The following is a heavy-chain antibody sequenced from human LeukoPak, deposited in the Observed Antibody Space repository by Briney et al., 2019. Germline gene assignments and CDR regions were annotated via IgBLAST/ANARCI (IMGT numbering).Heavy chain of an antibody. J-gene: IGHJ4*02. CDR1: GFTFSSYE. CDR3: ARAVRYFDWLFDY. Sequence: PGGSLRLSCAASGFTFSSYEMNWVRQAPGKGLEWVSYISSSGSTIYYADSVKGRFTISRDNAKNSLYLQMNSLRAEDTAVYYCARAVRYFDWLFDYWGQGTLVTVSS. CDR2: ISSSGSTI. D-gene: IGHD3-9*01. V-gene: IGHV3-48*03.